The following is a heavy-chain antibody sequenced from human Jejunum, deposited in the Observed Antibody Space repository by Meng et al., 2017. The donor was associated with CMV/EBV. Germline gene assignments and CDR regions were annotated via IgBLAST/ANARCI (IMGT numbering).Heavy chain of an antibody. V-gene: IGHV3-53*01. D-gene: IGHD6-13*01. CDR3: AYSSSWAHFDY. CDR1: GYPVRSNY. J-gene: IGHJ4*02. CDR2: IYSDGTT. Sequence: SCVASGYPVRSNYMSWVRQAPGKGLEWVSIIYSDGTTYFAASVKGRFTISRDKSKNTLDLQMNSLRAEDMAVYYCAYSSSWAHFDYWGQGTLVTVSS.